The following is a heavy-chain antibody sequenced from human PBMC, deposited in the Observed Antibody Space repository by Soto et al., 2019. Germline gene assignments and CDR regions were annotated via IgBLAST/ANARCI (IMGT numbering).Heavy chain of an antibody. CDR3: ARGEGGAFDI. D-gene: IGHD3-10*01. CDR1: GYSFTSYW. Sequence: GESLKISCKGSGYSFTSYWIGWVRQMPGKGLEWMGIIYPGDSDTRYSPSFQGQVTISADKSVSTAYLKLSSVTAADTAVYYCARGEGGAFDIWGQGTMVTVSS. V-gene: IGHV5-51*01. J-gene: IGHJ3*02. CDR2: IYPGDSDT.